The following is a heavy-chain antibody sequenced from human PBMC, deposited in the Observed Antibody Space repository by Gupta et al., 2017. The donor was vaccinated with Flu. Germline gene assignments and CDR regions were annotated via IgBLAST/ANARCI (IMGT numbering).Heavy chain of an antibody. CDR2: INHSGST. CDR3: AIRIVGATAR. CDR1: GGSFSGYY. D-gene: IGHD1-26*01. V-gene: IGHV4-34*01. J-gene: IGHJ4*02. Sequence: YGGSFSGYYWSWIRQPPGKGLEWIGEINHSGSTNYNPSLKSRVTISVDTSKNQFSLKLSSVTAADTAVYYCAIRIVGATARWGQGTLVTVSS.